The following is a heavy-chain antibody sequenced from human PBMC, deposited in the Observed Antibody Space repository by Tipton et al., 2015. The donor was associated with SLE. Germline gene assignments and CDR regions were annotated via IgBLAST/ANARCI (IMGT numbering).Heavy chain of an antibody. V-gene: IGHV3-23*01. CDR3: AREAMTFDY. D-gene: IGHD2/OR15-2a*01. Sequence: SLRLSCAASGFTFSTYAMSWVRQVPGKGLEWVSGINGRGGRISYADSVRGRFSISRDDSKNTVYLQMNSLRAEDTAVYYCAREAMTFDYWGQGTLVTVSS. CDR2: INGRGGRI. J-gene: IGHJ4*02. CDR1: GFTFSTYA.